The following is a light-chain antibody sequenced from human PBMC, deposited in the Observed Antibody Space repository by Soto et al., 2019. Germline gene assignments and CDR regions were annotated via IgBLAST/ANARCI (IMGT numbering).Light chain of an antibody. CDR1: QSITTF. J-gene: IGKJ4*01. V-gene: IGKV1-5*01. CDR3: QQYSTYPLN. CDR2: DAS. Sequence: DIQMTQSPSTLSASIGDRVTITCRASQSITTFLAWYQQKPGKAPQILIYDASKLEPGVPSRLSGGGSGTEFTLTISSLQPDDFATYYFQQYSTYPLNFGGGTRVEIK.